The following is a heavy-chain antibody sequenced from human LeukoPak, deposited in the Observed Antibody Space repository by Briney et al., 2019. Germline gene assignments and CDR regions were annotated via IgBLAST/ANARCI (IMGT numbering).Heavy chain of an antibody. D-gene: IGHD2-2*01. J-gene: IGHJ4*02. V-gene: IGHV3-30-3*01. CDR1: GFTFSSYA. CDR2: ISYDGSNK. Sequence: GGSLRLSCAASGFTFSSYAMHWVRQAPGKGLEWVAVISYDGSNKYYADSVKGRFTISRDNSKNTLYLQMDSLRAEDTAVYYCAAVVPAAMYPYYWGQGTLVTVSS. CDR3: AAVVPAAMYPYY.